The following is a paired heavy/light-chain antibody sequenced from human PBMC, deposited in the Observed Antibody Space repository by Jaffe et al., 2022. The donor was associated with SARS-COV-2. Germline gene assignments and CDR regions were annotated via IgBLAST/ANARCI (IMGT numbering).Heavy chain of an antibody. J-gene: IGHJ4*02. CDR1: GFTFSDYY. V-gene: IGHV3-11*01. CDR3: ASDSPYYYDSSGYYYSY. Sequence: QVQLVESGGGLVKPGGSLRLSCAASGFTFSDYYMSWIRQAPGKGLEWVSYISSSGSTIYYADSVKGRFTISRDNAKNSLYLQMNSLRAEDTAVYYCASDSPYYYDSSGYYYSYWGQGTLVTVSS. D-gene: IGHD3-22*01. CDR2: ISSSGSTI.
Light chain of an antibody. J-gene: IGKJ3*01. CDR2: GAS. V-gene: IGKV3-15*01. CDR1: QSVSSN. CDR3: QQYNNWPPF. Sequence: EIVMTQSPATLSVSPGERATLSCRASQSVSSNLAWYQQKPGQAPRLLIYGASTRATGIPARFSGSGSGTEFTLTISSLQSEDFAVYYCQQYNNWPPFFGPGTKVDIK.